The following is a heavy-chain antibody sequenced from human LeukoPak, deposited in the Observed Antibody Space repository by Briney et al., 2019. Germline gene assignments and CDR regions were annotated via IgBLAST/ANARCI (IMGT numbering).Heavy chain of an antibody. D-gene: IGHD4-23*01. J-gene: IGHJ4*02. V-gene: IGHV4-61*02. Sequence: SETLSLTCAVSGYSISSGYYWGWIRQPAGKGLEWIGRIYTSGSTNYNPSLKSRVTISVDTSKNQFSLKLSSVTAADTAVYYCARERLYGGNSRFDYWGQGTLVTVSS. CDR1: GYSISSGYY. CDR2: IYTSGST. CDR3: ARERLYGGNSRFDY.